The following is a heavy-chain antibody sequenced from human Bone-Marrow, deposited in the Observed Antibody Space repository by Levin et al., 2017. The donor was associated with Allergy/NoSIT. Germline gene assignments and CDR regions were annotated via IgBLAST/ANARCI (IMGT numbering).Heavy chain of an antibody. J-gene: IGHJ4*02. CDR1: GFTFSSYG. V-gene: IGHV3-33*01. CDR2: IWYDGSNK. Sequence: PGESLKISCAASGFTFSSYGMHWVRQAPGKGLEWVAVIWYDGSNKYYADSVKGRFTISRDNSKNTLYLQMNSLRAEDTAVYYCARDPFYLYGDYSFDYWGQGTLVTVSS. CDR3: ARDPFYLYGDYSFDY. D-gene: IGHD4-17*01.